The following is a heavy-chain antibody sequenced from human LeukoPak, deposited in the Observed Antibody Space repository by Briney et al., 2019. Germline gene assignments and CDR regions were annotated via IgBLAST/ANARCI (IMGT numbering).Heavy chain of an antibody. J-gene: IGHJ4*02. D-gene: IGHD1-26*01. V-gene: IGHV1-69*13. Sequence: GASVKVSCKASGYTFTSYGISWVRQAPGQGLEWMGGIIPIFGTANYAQKFQGRVTITADESTSTAYMELSSLRSEDTAVYYCARESPSIVGPSEGLSPGIFDYWGQGTLVTVSS. CDR1: GYTFTSYG. CDR2: IIPIFGTA. CDR3: ARESPSIVGPSEGLSPGIFDY.